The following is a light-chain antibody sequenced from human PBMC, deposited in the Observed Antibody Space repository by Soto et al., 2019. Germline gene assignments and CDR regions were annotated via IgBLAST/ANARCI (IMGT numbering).Light chain of an antibody. V-gene: IGKV1-39*01. J-gene: IGKJ2*01. CDR2: SAT. Sequence: DIQMTQSPSSLSASVGDRVTITCRASQSIGSYLNWYQHKPGKAPKLLIHSATILQGGVPARFSGSESGTDFTLTITNLQHGDFATYFCQQSYTAPHFGQGTKLVIK. CDR1: QSIGSY. CDR3: QQSYTAPH.